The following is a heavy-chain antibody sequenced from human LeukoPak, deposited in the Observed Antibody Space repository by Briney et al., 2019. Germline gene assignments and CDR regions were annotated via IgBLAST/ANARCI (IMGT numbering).Heavy chain of an antibody. D-gene: IGHD1-1*01. CDR3: AREGQNWNDEPADTFDI. J-gene: IGHJ3*02. CDR1: GFTFSDYY. V-gene: IGHV3-11*01. CDR2: ISSSGSTI. Sequence: PGGSLRLSCAASGFTFSDYYMSWIRQAPGKGLEWVSYISSSGSTIYYADSVKGRFTISRDNAKNSLYLQMNSLRAEDTAVYYCAREGQNWNDEPADTFDIWGQGTMVTVSS.